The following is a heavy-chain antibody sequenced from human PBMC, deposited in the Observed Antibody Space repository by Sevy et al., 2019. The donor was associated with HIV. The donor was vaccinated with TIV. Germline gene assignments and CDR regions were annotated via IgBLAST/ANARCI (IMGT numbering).Heavy chain of an antibody. J-gene: IGHJ3*02. CDR2: ISGSGGST. CDR1: GFSFVTYA. V-gene: IGHV3-23*01. Sequence: GGSLRLCCAASGFSFVTYAMSWVRQPPGKGLEWVSGISGSGGSTYYADSVKGRFTISRDNSKNTLYLQMNSLRAEDTAVYYCAKDVYDSSGYYPMGAFDIWGQGTMVTVSS. CDR3: AKDVYDSSGYYPMGAFDI. D-gene: IGHD3-22*01.